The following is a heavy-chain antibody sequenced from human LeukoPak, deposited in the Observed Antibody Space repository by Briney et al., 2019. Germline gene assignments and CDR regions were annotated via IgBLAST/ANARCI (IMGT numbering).Heavy chain of an antibody. V-gene: IGHV3-7*03. D-gene: IGHD1-26*01. CDR2: IKPDGTEK. J-gene: IGHJ6*02. Sequence: GGSLRLSCAASGFTFSSYWMTWVRQAPGKGLEWVANIKPDGTEKSYVDSVKGRFTISRDNSKNTLYLQMNSLRAEDTAVYYCARSGAFNYGMDVWGQGTTVTVSS. CDR1: GFTFSSYW. CDR3: ARSGAFNYGMDV.